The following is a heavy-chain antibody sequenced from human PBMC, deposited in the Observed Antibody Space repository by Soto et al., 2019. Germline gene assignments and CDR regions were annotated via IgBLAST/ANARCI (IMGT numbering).Heavy chain of an antibody. CDR3: ARDLSRGITMIALEIHY. CDR1: GFTLNTYA. V-gene: IGHV3-30-3*01. CDR2: ISYDGSNK. D-gene: IGHD3-22*01. J-gene: IGHJ4*02. Sequence: PGGSLRLSCATSGFTLNTYAMHWVRQAPGKGLELVAIISYDGSNKYYADSVKGRFTISRDNPKNTVYLEMSSLRPEDTAVYYCARDLSRGITMIALEIHYWGQGTLVTVSS.